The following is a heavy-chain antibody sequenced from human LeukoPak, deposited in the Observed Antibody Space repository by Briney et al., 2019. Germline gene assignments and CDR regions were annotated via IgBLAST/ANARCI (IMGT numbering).Heavy chain of an antibody. J-gene: IGHJ3*01. CDR3: ARNGIGTTYDAFGV. Sequence: SQTLSLTCAISGDSVSSNSSAWNWIRQSPSRGLEWLGRTYFRSKWYNDYAVSVKSRIIINADTSKNHFSLQLNSVTPEDTAVYFCARNGIGTTYDAFGVWGQGTMVTVSS. V-gene: IGHV6-1*01. CDR2: TYFRSKWYN. D-gene: IGHD1-1*01. CDR1: GDSVSSNSSA.